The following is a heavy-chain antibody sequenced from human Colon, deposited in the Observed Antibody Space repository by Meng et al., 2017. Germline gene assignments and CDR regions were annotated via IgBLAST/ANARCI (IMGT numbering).Heavy chain of an antibody. CDR1: GFTFSNYA. Sequence: FWESGGVCVHPGEFLRLSCAASGFTFSNYAVTWVRQAPGKGLEWVSAINGVGSGTYYADSVKGRFTISRDNSKNTVYLQMNSLRAEDTAVYYCARRGYERLFDPWGQGTLVTVSS. CDR2: INGVGSGT. CDR3: ARRGYERLFDP. V-gene: IGHV3-23*01. D-gene: IGHD5-12*01. J-gene: IGHJ5*02.